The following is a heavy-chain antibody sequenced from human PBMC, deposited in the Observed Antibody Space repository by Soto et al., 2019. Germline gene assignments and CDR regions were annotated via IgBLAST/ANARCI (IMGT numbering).Heavy chain of an antibody. CDR3: ARELEIAAASRGAFDI. Sequence: GGSLRLSCAASGFTFSSYWMHWVRQAPGKGLVWVSRISSDGSSTSYADSVKGRFTISRDNAKNTLYLQMNSLRAEDTAVYYCARELEIAAASRGAFDIWGQGTMVTVSS. CDR2: ISSDGSST. CDR1: GFTFSSYW. V-gene: IGHV3-74*01. J-gene: IGHJ3*02. D-gene: IGHD6-13*01.